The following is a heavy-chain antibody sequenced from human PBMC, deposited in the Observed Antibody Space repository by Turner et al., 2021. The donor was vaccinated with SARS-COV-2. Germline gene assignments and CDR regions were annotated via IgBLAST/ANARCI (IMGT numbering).Heavy chain of an antibody. V-gene: IGHV4-59*08. CDR2: IYYGGNT. D-gene: IGHD5-18*01. Sequence: QVQLQESGPGLVKPSETLSLTCPGPGCSISRYYRSWIRQSPGKGLGWIGYIYYGGNTTYNPPVRSRVTISVDTCKNHISLRLGSVTAADTAVYYCASLYVDTPYSGMDVWGQGTTVTVSS. J-gene: IGHJ6*02. CDR1: GCSISRYY. CDR3: ASLYVDTPYSGMDV.